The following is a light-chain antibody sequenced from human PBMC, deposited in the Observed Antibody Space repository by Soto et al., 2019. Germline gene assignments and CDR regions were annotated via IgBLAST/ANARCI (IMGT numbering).Light chain of an antibody. V-gene: IGKV1-5*01. CDR1: QSIRRW. Sequence: DIQITHSPSMLSASVGDRVTIACRSSQSIRRWLAWYQQKPGKAPKLLIFDASTLESGVPSRFSGRGSETEFTLTISSLQPDDFATYYCQQYNSYSPATFGQGTKVDIK. J-gene: IGKJ1*01. CDR3: QQYNSYSPAT. CDR2: DAS.